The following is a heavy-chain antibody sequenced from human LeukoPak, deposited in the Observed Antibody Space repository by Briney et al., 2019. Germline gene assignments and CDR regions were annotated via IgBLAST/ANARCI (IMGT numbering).Heavy chain of an antibody. CDR3: ASVSGAGAFDI. D-gene: IGHD6-25*01. J-gene: IGHJ3*02. CDR2: ISSSSSYI. CDR1: GFTFSSYS. V-gene: IGHV3-21*01. Sequence: GGSLRLSCAASGFTFSSYSMNWVRQAPGKGLEWVSSISSSSSYIYYADSVKGRFTISRDNAKNSLYLQMNSLRAEDTAVYYCASVSGAGAFDIWGQGTMVTASS.